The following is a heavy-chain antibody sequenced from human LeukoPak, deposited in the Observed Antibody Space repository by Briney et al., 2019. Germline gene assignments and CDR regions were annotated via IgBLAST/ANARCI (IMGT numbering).Heavy chain of an antibody. J-gene: IGHJ4*02. CDR1: GFTFNTYA. Sequence: GGSLRLSCAASGFTFNTYAIYWVRQAPGKGLEWVSGICGSGGCTYYADSVKGRFTISRDNSKNTVYLQMNSLTADDTAVYYCAKTTVGYSRGLYPGWPADCWGQGTLVTVSP. CDR2: ICGSGGCT. D-gene: IGHD4-11*01. CDR3: AKTTVGYSRGLYPGWPADC. V-gene: IGHV3-23*01.